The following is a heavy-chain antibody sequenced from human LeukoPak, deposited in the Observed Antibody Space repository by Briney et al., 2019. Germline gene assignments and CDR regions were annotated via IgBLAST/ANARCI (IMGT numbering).Heavy chain of an antibody. Sequence: SETLSLTCTVSGXSISTHYWSWIRQPPGKGLEWIGYTYYTGSTNYNPSLKSRVTISVDTSKNQFSLKLSSVTAADTAVYYCARASSGWTNGMDVWGQGTTVTVSS. J-gene: IGHJ6*02. CDR3: ARASSGWTNGMDV. V-gene: IGHV4-59*08. CDR2: TYYTGST. D-gene: IGHD6-19*01. CDR1: GXSISTHY.